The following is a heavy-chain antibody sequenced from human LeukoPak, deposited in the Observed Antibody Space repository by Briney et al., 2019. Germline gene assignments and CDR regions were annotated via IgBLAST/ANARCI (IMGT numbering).Heavy chain of an antibody. Sequence: GGSLRLSCAASGFTVSNKYMTWVRQAPGKGLEFVSVIYSGGSTYYADSVKGRFTISRDNSKNTLYLQMNSLRAEDTAVYYCTRGNYLGTDAFDLWRQETMVTVSS. V-gene: IGHV3-53*01. CDR1: GFTVSNKY. J-gene: IGHJ3*01. CDR3: TRGNYLGTDAFDL. D-gene: IGHD1-7*01. CDR2: IYSGGST.